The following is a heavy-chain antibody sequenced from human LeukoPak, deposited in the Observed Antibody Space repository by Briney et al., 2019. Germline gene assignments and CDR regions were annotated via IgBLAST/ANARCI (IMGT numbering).Heavy chain of an antibody. CDR2: INPNSGGT. J-gene: IGHJ4*02. CDR3: ARVPDYGDYDY. D-gene: IGHD4-17*01. Sequence: ASVKVSCKASGYTFTSYAMNWVRQAPGQGLEWMGWINPNSGGTNYAQKFQGRVTMTRDTSISTAYMELSRLRSDDTAVYYCARVPDYGDYDYWGQGTLVTVSS. CDR1: GYTFTSYA. V-gene: IGHV1-2*02.